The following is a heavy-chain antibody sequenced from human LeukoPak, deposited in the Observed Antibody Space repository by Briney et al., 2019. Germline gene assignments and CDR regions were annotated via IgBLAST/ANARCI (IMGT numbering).Heavy chain of an antibody. CDR1: GGSINNHY. J-gene: IGHJ4*02. Sequence: PSETLSLTCTVSGGSINNHYWSWIRQPPGKGLEWIGYIYYSGSTNYNPSLKSRVTISVDTSKNQFSLKLSSVTAADTALYYCARDPWRRLDYWGQGTLVTVSS. CDR2: IYYSGST. V-gene: IGHV4-59*11. CDR3: ARDPWRRLDY. D-gene: IGHD3-3*01.